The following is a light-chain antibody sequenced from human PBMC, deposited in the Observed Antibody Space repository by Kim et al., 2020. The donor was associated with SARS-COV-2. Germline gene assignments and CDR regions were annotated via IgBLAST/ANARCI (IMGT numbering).Light chain of an antibody. CDR1: RSIGSS. V-gene: IGKV3-11*01. Sequence: LSPGERAALSCCASRSIGSSLAWYHQKSGQAPRLVIYDAANRTASIPARFSSSGSGTTFTLTISNRVAEDFAVYYCQQRNSWPLTFGGGTKVDIK. CDR3: QQRNSWPLT. J-gene: IGKJ4*01. CDR2: DAA.